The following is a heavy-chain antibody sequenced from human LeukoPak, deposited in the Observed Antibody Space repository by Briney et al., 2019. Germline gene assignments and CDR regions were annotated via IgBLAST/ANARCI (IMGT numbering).Heavy chain of an antibody. J-gene: IGHJ6*02. CDR2: IIPIFGTA. V-gene: IGHV1-69*01. CDR1: GGTSSSYA. Sequence: ASVKVSCTASGGTSSSYAISWVRQAPGQGLEWMGGIIPIFGTANYAQKFQGRVTITADESTSTAYMELSSLRSEDTAVYYCAREVVTMVRGAPFDYYYGMDVWGQGTTVTVSS. D-gene: IGHD3-10*01. CDR3: AREVVTMVRGAPFDYYYGMDV.